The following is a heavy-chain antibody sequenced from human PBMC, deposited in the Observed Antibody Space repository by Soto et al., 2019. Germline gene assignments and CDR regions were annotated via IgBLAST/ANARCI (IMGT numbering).Heavy chain of an antibody. CDR2: IIPIFGTA. V-gene: IGHV1-69*01. CDR3: ARDKSPYYYDSSGYPPHFDY. D-gene: IGHD3-22*01. Sequence: GASVKVSFKACGGTLSSHAISWVGQAPGQRLEWLGGIIPIFGTANCAQKFQGRVTITADESTSTAYMELSSLRSEDTAVYYCARDKSPYYYDSSGYPPHFDYWGQGTLVTVSS. CDR1: GGTLSSHA. J-gene: IGHJ4*02.